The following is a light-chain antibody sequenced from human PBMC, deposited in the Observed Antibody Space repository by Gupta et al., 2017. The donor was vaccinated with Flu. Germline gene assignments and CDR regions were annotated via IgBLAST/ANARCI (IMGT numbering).Light chain of an antibody. CDR3: QQYGSSQYS. V-gene: IGKV3-20*01. CDR1: QSVSSSY. CDR2: GAS. Sequence: ELVLTQSPGTLSLSPGERATLSCRASQSVSSSYLAWYQQKPGQAPRLLIYGASSRATGIPDRFSGSGSGTDFTLTISRLESEDFAVYYCQQYGSSQYSFGQGTKLEIK. J-gene: IGKJ2*03.